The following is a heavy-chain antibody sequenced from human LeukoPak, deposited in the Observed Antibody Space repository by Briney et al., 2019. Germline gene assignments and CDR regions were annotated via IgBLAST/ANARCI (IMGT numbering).Heavy chain of an antibody. D-gene: IGHD3-10*01. J-gene: IGHJ6*03. V-gene: IGHV4-4*07. CDR2: IYTSGST. CDR3: ARDVPRGTGYMDV. Sequence: PSETLSLTCTVSGGSISSYYWSWIRQPAGKGLEWIGRIYTSGSTNYNPSLKSRVTMSVDTSKNQFYLRLKYVTAADTAVYYCARDVPRGTGYMDVWGKGTTVTVSS. CDR1: GGSISSYY.